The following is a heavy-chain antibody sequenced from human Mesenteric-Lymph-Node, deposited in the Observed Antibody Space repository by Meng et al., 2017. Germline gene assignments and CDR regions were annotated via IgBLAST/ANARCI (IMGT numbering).Heavy chain of an antibody. Sequence: GESLKISCAASGFTFGNYDMSWVRQAPGKGLEWVAAIRNSGDPTYHADSVKGRFTISRDNSMSTLYLQMNSLRAEDMAVYFCARFGFSGWFGGFDYWGQGALVTVSS. J-gene: IGHJ4*02. D-gene: IGHD6-19*01. CDR3: ARFGFSGWFGGFDY. CDR1: GFTFGNYD. CDR2: IRNSGDPT. V-gene: IGHV3-23*01.